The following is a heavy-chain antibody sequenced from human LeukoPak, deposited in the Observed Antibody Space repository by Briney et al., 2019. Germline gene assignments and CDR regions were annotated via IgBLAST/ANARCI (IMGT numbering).Heavy chain of an antibody. V-gene: IGHV4-59*01. Sequence: PPETLSLTCTVSGGSISSYYWSWIRQPPGKSLEWIGYVSYSGSTYYTPSLESRVTISVDTSKKHFSLKLSSVTAADTAVYYCARARGSYSPFDIWGQGTVVAVSS. CDR1: GGSISSYY. J-gene: IGHJ3*02. CDR3: ARARGSYSPFDI. D-gene: IGHD4-11*01. CDR2: VSYSGST.